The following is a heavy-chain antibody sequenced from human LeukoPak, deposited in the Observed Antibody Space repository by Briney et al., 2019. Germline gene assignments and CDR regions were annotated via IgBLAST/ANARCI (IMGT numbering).Heavy chain of an antibody. J-gene: IGHJ4*02. D-gene: IGHD4-17*01. Sequence: GSLRLSCAASGFTVSTNYMNWVRPAPGKGLGWVSVIYSGDSTYYADSVKGRFTISRDNSKNMLYLQMNSLRAEDTAVYYCARQDYGNYLDYWGQGTLVTVSS. V-gene: IGHV3-66*04. CDR1: GFTVSTNY. CDR2: IYSGDST. CDR3: ARQDYGNYLDY.